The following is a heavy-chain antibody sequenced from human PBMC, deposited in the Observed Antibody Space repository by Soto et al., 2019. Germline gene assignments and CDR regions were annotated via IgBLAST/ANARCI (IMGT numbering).Heavy chain of an antibody. CDR3: ARVTTVTTYYYYYGMDV. Sequence: TSETLSLTCAVSGYSISSGYYWGWIRQPPGKGLEWIGSIYHSGSTYYNPSLKSRVTISVDTSKNQFSLKLSSVTAADTAVYYCARVTTVTTYYYYYGMDVWGQGTTVTVSS. CDR2: IYHSGST. D-gene: IGHD4-17*01. V-gene: IGHV4-38-2*01. CDR1: GYSISSGYY. J-gene: IGHJ6*02.